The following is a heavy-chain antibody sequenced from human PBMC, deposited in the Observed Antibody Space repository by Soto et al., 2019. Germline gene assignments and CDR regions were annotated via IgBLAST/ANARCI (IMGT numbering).Heavy chain of an antibody. Sequence: GGSLRLSCAASGFTFSSYWMSWVRQAPGKGLEWVANIKQDGSEKYYVDSVKGRLTISRDNAKNSLYLQMNSLRAEDTAVYYCARAYSSSWYSPDAFDIWGQGTMVTVSS. CDR3: ARAYSSSWYSPDAFDI. J-gene: IGHJ3*02. CDR1: GFTFSSYW. D-gene: IGHD6-13*01. CDR2: IKQDGSEK. V-gene: IGHV3-7*01.